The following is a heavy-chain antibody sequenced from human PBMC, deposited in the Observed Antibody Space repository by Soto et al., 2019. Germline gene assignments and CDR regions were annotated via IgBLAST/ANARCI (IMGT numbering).Heavy chain of an antibody. CDR2: ISGSGGST. CDR1: GFTPTTTP. J-gene: IGHJ5*02. Sequence: GGSLRLSCAGSGFTPTTTPMSWVRQAPGKGLEWVSAISGSGGSTYYADSVKGRFTISRDNSKNTLYLQMNSLRAEDTAVYYCANPTRSGWFDPRGQGTLVTVSS. V-gene: IGHV3-23*01. CDR3: ANPTRSGWFDP. D-gene: IGHD2-15*01.